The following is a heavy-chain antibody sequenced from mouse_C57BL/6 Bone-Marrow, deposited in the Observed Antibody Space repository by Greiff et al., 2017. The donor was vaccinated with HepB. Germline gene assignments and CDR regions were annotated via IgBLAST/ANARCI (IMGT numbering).Heavy chain of an antibody. Sequence: EVMLVESGGGLVKPGGSLKLSCAASGFTFSSYAMSWVRQTPEKRLEWVATISPGGSYTYYPDNVKGRGTITRDNAKNTPYLQLRHLRSEDTAMYYCACEGYSHGSSFYVDCWGESTTLAVAS. J-gene: IGHJ2*01. CDR3: ACEGYSHGSSFYVDC. CDR1: GFTFSSYA. V-gene: IGHV5-4*03. D-gene: IGHD1-1*01. CDR2: ISPGGSYT.